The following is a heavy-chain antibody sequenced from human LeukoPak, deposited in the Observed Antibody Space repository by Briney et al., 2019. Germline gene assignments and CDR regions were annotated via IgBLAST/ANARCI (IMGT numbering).Heavy chain of an antibody. CDR1: GYSISSGYY. CDR2: IYHSGRT. D-gene: IGHD1-1*01. CDR3: ARSQGNEGMGY. Sequence: SEILSLTCVVSGYSISSGYYWGWIRQPPGKGLEWIGSIYHSGRTYYNPSLMGRVTLSVDTSKNQLSLRLSSVTAADTAVYYCARSQGNEGMGYWGQGTLVTVSS. V-gene: IGHV4-38-2*01. J-gene: IGHJ4*02.